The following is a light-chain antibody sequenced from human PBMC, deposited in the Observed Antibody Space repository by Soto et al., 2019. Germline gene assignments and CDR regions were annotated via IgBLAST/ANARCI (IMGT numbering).Light chain of an antibody. CDR1: SSDVGGYNY. V-gene: IGLV2-11*01. J-gene: IGLJ1*01. CDR3: CSYAGSNSYF. Sequence: QSALTQPRSVSGSPGQSVTISCTGTSSDVGGYNYVSWYQQHPGKAPKLMIYDVSKRPSGVPDRFSGSKSGNTASLTISGLQAEDEADYYCCSYAGSNSYFFGTGTKLTVL. CDR2: DVS.